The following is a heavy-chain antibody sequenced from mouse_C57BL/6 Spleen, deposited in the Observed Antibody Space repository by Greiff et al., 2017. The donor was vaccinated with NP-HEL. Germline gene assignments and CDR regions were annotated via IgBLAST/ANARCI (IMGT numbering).Heavy chain of an antibody. CDR3: ARDAGGPLLFYAMDY. J-gene: IGHJ4*01. D-gene: IGHD6-1*01. V-gene: IGHV7-1*01. CDR1: GFTFSDFY. CDR2: SRNKANDYTT. Sequence: EVQLVESGGGLVQSGRSLRLSCATSGFTFSDFYMEWVRQAPGKGLEWIAASRNKANDYTTEYSASVKGRFIVSRDTSQSILYLQMNALRAEDTAIYYCARDAGGPLLFYAMDYWGQGTSVTVSS.